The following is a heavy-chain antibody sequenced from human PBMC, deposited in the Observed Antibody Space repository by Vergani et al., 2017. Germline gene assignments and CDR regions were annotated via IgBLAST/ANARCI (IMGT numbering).Heavy chain of an antibody. Sequence: QVQLQQWGAGLLKPSETLSLTCPVYGGSFSGYYWSWIRQPPGKGLEWIGEINHSGSTNYNPSLKSRVTISVDTSKRQFSLKLCSVTAADTAVYYCAREGIVVVPAASTGGSWFDPWGQGTLVTVAS. D-gene: IGHD2-2*01. CDR1: GGSFSGYY. J-gene: IGHJ5*02. CDR3: AREGIVVVPAASTGGSWFDP. CDR2: INHSGST. V-gene: IGHV4-34*01.